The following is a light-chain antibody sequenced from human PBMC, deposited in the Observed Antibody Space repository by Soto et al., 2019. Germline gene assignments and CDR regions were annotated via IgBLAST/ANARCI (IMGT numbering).Light chain of an antibody. CDR1: QSISVW. CDR3: QQYNSYSPT. V-gene: IGKV1-5*03. Sequence: DIQMTQSPSTLSASVGDRVTITCLASQSISVWLAWYQQKAGKAPNLLIYKASRLESGVPSRFSGSGSETEFNLNISGLQPGDSATYYCQQYNSYSPTFGQGTKVDI. CDR2: KAS. J-gene: IGKJ1*01.